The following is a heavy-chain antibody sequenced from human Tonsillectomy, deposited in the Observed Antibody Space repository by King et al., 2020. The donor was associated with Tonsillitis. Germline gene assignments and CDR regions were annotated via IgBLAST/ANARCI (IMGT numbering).Heavy chain of an antibody. J-gene: IGHJ4*02. CDR2: INPSGGTT. Sequence: QLVQSGAEVKKPGASVKVSCKASGYTFTSYYMHWVGQAPGQGLEWMGIINPSGGTTSYAQRFQGRVTMTRDTSTSTVYMELSSLRSEDTAVYYCARAGFYYDTYCHQAYRGQGTLVTVSS. CDR3: ARAGFYYDTYCHQAY. D-gene: IGHD3-22*01. V-gene: IGHV1-46*01. CDR1: GYTFTSYY.